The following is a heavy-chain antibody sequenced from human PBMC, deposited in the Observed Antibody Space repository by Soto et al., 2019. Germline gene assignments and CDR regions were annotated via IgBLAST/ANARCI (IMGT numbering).Heavy chain of an antibody. D-gene: IGHD3-10*01. Sequence: VQLVESGGGLVQPGGSLRLSCAASGFTFNTSWMSWVRRAPGKGLEWVAHMNQHGSEKYYVDAVKGRFTISGDDAKNSLSLQMNSLGAEDTAVYYCVSWAGSSYWGQGPLVTVSS. J-gene: IGHJ4*02. CDR1: GFTFNTSW. CDR3: VSWAGSSY. V-gene: IGHV3-7*05. CDR2: MNQHGSEK.